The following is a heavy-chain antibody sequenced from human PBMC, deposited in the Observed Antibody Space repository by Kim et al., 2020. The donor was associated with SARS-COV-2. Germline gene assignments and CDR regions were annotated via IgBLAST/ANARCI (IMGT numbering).Heavy chain of an antibody. Sequence: GGSLRLSCAASGFTFSSYAMHWVRQAPGKGLEWVAVISYDGSNKYYADYVKGRFTISRDNSTNTLYLQMNSLRAEDTAVYYCARDLVYWGQGTLVTVSS. CDR1: GFTFSSYA. CDR3: ARDLVY. V-gene: IGHV3-30-3*01. CDR2: ISYDGSNK. J-gene: IGHJ4*02. D-gene: IGHD3-16*01.